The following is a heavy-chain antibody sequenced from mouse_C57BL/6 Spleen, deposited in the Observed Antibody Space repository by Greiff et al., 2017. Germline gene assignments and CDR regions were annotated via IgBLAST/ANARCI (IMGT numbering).Heavy chain of an antibody. J-gene: IGHJ2*01. CDR1: GYTFTSYW. V-gene: IGHV1-69*01. CDR2: IDPSDSYT. D-gene: IGHD2-1*01. CDR3: ARSTIYYGNYGYFDY. Sequence: QVQLQQSGAELVMPGASVKLSCKASGYTFTSYWMHWVKQRPGQGLEWIGEIDPSDSYTNYNQKFKGKSTLTVDKSSSTAYMQLSSLTSEDSAVYYCARSTIYYGNYGYFDYWGQGTTLTVSS.